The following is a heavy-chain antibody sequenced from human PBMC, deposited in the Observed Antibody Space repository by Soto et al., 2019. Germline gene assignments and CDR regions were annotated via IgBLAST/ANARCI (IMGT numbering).Heavy chain of an antibody. CDR2: IKSKTDGGTT. CDR3: TTDEATTPGFSYYYMGV. CDR1: GFTFSNAW. V-gene: IGHV3-15*01. D-gene: IGHD5-12*01. J-gene: IGHJ6*03. Sequence: PGGSLRLSCAASGFTFSNAWMSWVRQAPGKGLDWVGRIKSKTDGGTTDYAAPVKGRFTISRDDSKNTLYLQMNSLKTEDTAVYYCTTDEATTPGFSYYYMGVWGKGTTVTVSS.